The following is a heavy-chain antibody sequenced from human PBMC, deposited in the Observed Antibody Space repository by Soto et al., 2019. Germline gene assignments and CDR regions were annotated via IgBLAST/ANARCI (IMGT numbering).Heavy chain of an antibody. CDR1: GFTFGYSY. V-gene: IGHV3-11*06. CDR3: VRGGGGGLFDP. Sequence: PGGSLRLSCAVSGFTFGYSYMSWIRQAPGKGLEWLSYISPGSRYPAYADSVKGRFTISRDNAKRSLYLQMMSLTAEDTAIYYCVRGGGGGLFDPWGQGTMVTVSS. D-gene: IGHD2-15*01. J-gene: IGHJ5*02. CDR2: ISPGSRYP.